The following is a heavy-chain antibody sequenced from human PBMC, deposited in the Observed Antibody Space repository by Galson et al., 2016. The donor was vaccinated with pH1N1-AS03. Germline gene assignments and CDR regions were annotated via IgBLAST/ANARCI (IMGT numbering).Heavy chain of an antibody. V-gene: IGHV1-8*01. CDR3: ASRCSSTSCLYYYYGMDV. CDR1: GYTFTSYD. J-gene: IGHJ6*02. Sequence: KVSCKASGYTFTSYDINWVRQATGQGLEWMGWMNPNSGNTGYAQKFQGRVTMTRNTSISTAYMELSSLRSEDTAVYYCASRCSSTSCLYYYYGMDVWGQGTTVTVSS. D-gene: IGHD2-2*01. CDR2: MNPNSGNT.